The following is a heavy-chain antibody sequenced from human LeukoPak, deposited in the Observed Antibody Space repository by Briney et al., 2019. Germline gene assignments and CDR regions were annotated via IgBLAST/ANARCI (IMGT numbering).Heavy chain of an antibody. CDR2: ISYDGSNK. V-gene: IGHV3-30*18. Sequence: GGSLRLSCAASGFTFSSYGMHGVREAPGKGVERGAVISYDGSNKYYADSVKGRFTISRDNSKNTLYLQMNSLRAEDTAVYYCAKDFAAMVSRYFDYWGPGTLVTVSS. CDR3: AKDFAAMVSRYFDY. D-gene: IGHD5-18*01. J-gene: IGHJ4*02. CDR1: GFTFSSYG.